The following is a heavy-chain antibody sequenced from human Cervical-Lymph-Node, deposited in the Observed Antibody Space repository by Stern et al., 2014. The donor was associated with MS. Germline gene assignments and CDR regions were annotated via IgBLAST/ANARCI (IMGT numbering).Heavy chain of an antibody. J-gene: IGHJ4*02. V-gene: IGHV4-39*01. CDR1: GGSISRSTYY. CDR2: IYYSGTT. D-gene: IGHD5-12*01. Sequence: QVQLQESGPGLVKPSETLSLTCSVSGGSISRSTYYWGWIRQPPGKGLEWIGSIYYSGTTYYNPSLKSRVTIDTSPNQFSLRLKSVTAADTAVYYCARHDGWLPHYWSQGTLVTVSS. CDR3: ARHDGWLPHY.